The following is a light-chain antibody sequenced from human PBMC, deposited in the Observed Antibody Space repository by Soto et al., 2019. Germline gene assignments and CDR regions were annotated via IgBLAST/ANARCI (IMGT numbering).Light chain of an antibody. CDR2: EVN. Sequence: QSAPTQPASVSGSPGQSITISCTGTSSDVGAYNFVSWYQQYPGKAPKVMIYEVNNRPSGVSNRFSGSKSGNTASLTISGLQAEDEADYYCSSFTRSSTYVFGSGTKLTVL. J-gene: IGLJ1*01. CDR3: SSFTRSSTYV. CDR1: SSDVGAYNF. V-gene: IGLV2-14*01.